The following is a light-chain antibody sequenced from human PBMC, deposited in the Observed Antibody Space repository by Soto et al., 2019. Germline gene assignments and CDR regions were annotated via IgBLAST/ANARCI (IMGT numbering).Light chain of an antibody. J-gene: IGKJ1*01. V-gene: IGKV3-15*01. CDR3: KQYNNWPRT. CDR2: GAS. CDR1: QSVSSSY. Sequence: EIVLTQSPGTLSLSPGERATLSCRASQSVSSSYLAWYQQKPGQAPRLLIYGASTRATGIQARFSGSGSGTEFTLTISSLQSEDFAVYYCKQYNNWPRTFGQGTKVDIK.